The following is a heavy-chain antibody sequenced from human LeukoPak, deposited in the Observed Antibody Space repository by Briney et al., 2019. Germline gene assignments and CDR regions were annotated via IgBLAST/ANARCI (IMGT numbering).Heavy chain of an antibody. CDR1: GFTFSYYW. D-gene: IGHD3-22*01. J-gene: IGHJ4*02. Sequence: GGSLRLSCAASGFTFSYYWMSWVRQAPGKGPEWVANIKQDGGEIYYLDSVKGRFTISRDNSKNTLYLQMNSLRAEDTAVYYCAKPYYDSSGYLFDYWGQGTLVTVSS. CDR2: IKQDGGEI. CDR3: AKPYYDSSGYLFDY. V-gene: IGHV3-7*03.